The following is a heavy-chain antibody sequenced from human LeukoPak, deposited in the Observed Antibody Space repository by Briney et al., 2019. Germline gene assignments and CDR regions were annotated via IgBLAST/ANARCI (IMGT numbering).Heavy chain of an antibody. D-gene: IGHD4-17*01. J-gene: IGHJ4*02. CDR1: WCNLTSNW. CDR2: LYPGDSDT. CDR3: ARLSTARKTTVTTDFDY. V-gene: IGHV5-51*01. Sequence: PGESLKIFCKGCWCNLTSNWIALVRQVPGEGLEWMGILYPGDSDTRYSPSFQGQVTISADKSISTAYLQWSSLKASDTAMYYCARLSTARKTTVTTDFDYWGQGTLVTVSS.